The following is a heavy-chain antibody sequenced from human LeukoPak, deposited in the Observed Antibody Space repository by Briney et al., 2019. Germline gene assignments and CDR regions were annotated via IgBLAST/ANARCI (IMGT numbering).Heavy chain of an antibody. CDR1: GFTFSSYG. Sequence: GRSLRLSCAASGFTFSSYGMHWVRQAPGKGLEWVAFIRYDGSNKYYADSVKGRFTISRDNSKNTLYLQMNSLRAEDTAVYYCAKDRHIVVVPAAHYTFDYWGQGTLVTVSS. J-gene: IGHJ4*02. CDR2: IRYDGSNK. D-gene: IGHD2-2*01. CDR3: AKDRHIVVVPAAHYTFDY. V-gene: IGHV3-30*02.